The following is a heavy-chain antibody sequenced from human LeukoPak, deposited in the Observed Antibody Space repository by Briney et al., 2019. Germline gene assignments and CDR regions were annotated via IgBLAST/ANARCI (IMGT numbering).Heavy chain of an antibody. D-gene: IGHD3-3*01. CDR3: ARLGITIFGVVRLGNRAFDI. CDR1: GGSISSSNYY. Sequence: SETLSLTCSVSGGSISSSNYYWGWIRQPPGKGLEWIGSISYSGSTYYKPSLKSRVAISGDTSRNQFSLTVSSVTAADTAVYYCARLGITIFGVVRLGNRAFDIWGQGTMVTVSS. CDR2: ISYSGST. J-gene: IGHJ3*02. V-gene: IGHV4-39*07.